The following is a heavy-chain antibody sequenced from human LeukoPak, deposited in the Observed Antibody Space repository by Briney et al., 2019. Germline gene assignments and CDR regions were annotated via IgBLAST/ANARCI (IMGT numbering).Heavy chain of an antibody. J-gene: IGHJ5*02. CDR2: ISGSGGST. D-gene: IGHD3-16*01. Sequence: GGSLRLSCAASGFTFSSYAMSWVRQAPGKGLEWVSVISGSGGSTYYADSVRGRFTISRDNSKNTLYLQMNSLRAEDTAVYYCAEGGSKGAYWFDPWGQGTLVTVSS. CDR3: AEGGSKGAYWFDP. CDR1: GFTFSSYA. V-gene: IGHV3-23*01.